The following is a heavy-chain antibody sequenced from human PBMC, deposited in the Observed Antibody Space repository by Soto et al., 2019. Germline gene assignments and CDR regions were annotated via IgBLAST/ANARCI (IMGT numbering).Heavy chain of an antibody. V-gene: IGHV3-23*01. CDR3: AKNGGAVAFWENDAFDI. Sequence: GGSLRLSCAASGFTFSSYAMSWVRQAPGKGLEWVSAISGSGGSTYYADSVKGRFTISRDNSKNTLYLQMNSLRAEDTAVYYCAKNGGAVAFWENDAFDIWGQGTMVTVSS. CDR1: GFTFSSYA. CDR2: ISGSGGST. J-gene: IGHJ3*02. D-gene: IGHD6-19*01.